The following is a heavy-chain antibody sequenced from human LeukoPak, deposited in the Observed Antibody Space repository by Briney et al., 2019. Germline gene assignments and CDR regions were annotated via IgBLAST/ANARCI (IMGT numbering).Heavy chain of an antibody. CDR2: IRYDGSNK. J-gene: IGHJ6*03. Sequence: GGSLRLSCAASGFTFSSYGMHWVRQAPGKGLEWVAFIRYDGSNKYYADSVKGRFTISRDNSKNTLYLQMNSLRAEDTAVYYCAKEGYYYGSGSYPRGDYYYYYYMDVWGKGTTVTISS. CDR1: GFTFSSYG. CDR3: AKEGYYYGSGSYPRGDYYYYYYMDV. V-gene: IGHV3-30*02. D-gene: IGHD3-10*01.